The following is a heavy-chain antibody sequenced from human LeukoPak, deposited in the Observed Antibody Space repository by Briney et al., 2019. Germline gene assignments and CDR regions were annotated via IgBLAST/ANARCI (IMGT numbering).Heavy chain of an antibody. J-gene: IGHJ3*02. D-gene: IGHD1-1*01. CDR3: ARTMETAFDI. Sequence: SETLSLTCTVSGGSISNHYWSWIRQPPGKGLEWIGYIYYSGSTNYNPSLKSRVTISVDTSKNQYSLKLSSVTAADTAVYYCARTMETAFDIWGQGTMVTVSS. V-gene: IGHV4-59*08. CDR1: GGSISNHY. CDR2: IYYSGST.